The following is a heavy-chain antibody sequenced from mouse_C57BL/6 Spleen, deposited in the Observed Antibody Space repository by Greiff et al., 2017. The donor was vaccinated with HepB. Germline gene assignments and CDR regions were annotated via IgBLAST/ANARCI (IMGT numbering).Heavy chain of an antibody. Sequence: EVKLMESEGGLVQPGSSMKLSCTASGFTFSDYYMAWVRQVPEKGLEWVANINYDGSSTYYLESLKSRFIISRDNATNILYLQMSSLKSEDTATYYCARDLLGRGYFDYWGQGTTLTVSS. CDR3: ARDLLGRGYFDY. CDR2: INYDGSST. D-gene: IGHD4-1*01. CDR1: GFTFSDYY. J-gene: IGHJ2*01. V-gene: IGHV5-16*01.